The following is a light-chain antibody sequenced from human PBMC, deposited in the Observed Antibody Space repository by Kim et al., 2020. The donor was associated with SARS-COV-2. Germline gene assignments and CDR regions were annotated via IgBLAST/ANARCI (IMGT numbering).Light chain of an antibody. CDR3: AAWDDSLNGYV. V-gene: IGLV1-44*01. CDR1: SSNIGSKT. J-gene: IGLJ1*01. Sequence: GQSDTISCSGGSSNIGSKTVNWDHQPPGTAPKLLIYSNTQRPSGVPGRFSGSKSGTSASLAISGLQSEDEADYYCAAWDDSLNGYVFGTGTKVTVL. CDR2: SNT.